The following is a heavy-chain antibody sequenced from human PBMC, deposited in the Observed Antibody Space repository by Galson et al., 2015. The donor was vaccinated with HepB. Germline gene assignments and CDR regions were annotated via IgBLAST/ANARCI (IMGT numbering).Heavy chain of an antibody. CDR2: INPNSGGT. J-gene: IGHJ4*02. CDR1: GYTFTGYY. V-gene: IGHV1-2*06. D-gene: IGHD2-15*01. CDR3: ARGGVIYCSGGSCYWGIDY. Sequence: SVKVSCKASGYTFTGYYMHWVRQAPGQGLEWMGRINPNSGGTNYAQKFQGRVTMTRDTSISTAYMELSRLRSDDTAVYYCARGGVIYCSGGSCYWGIDYWGQGTLVTVSS.